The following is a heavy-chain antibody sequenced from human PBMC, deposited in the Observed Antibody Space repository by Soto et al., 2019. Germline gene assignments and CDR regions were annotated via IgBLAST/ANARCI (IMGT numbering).Heavy chain of an antibody. D-gene: IGHD6-6*01. CDR1: GYNFPSYG. CDR2: ISAYDGNT. V-gene: IGHV1-18*04. CDR3: AGKSLVARTWFDP. J-gene: IGHJ5*02. Sequence: GASVKVSCKAAGYNFPSYGISWVRQAPGQGLEWMGWISAYDGNTNYAQNFQGRLTMTTDRSTSTAYMELRSLRSDDTAVYYCAGKSLVARTWFDPWGQGTLVTVSS.